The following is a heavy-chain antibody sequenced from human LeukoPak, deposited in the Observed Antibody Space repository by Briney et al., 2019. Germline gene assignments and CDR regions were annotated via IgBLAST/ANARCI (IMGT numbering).Heavy chain of an antibody. CDR2: IYYSGST. CDR1: GGSISSGDYY. Sequence: PSETLSLTCTVSGGSISSGDYYWSWIRQPPGKGLEWIGYIYYSGSTYYNPSLKSRVTISVDTSKNQFSLKLSSVTAADTAVYYCARDIAAADTGYYFDYWGHGTLVTVSS. D-gene: IGHD6-13*01. J-gene: IGHJ4*01. V-gene: IGHV4-30-4*01. CDR3: ARDIAAADTGYYFDY.